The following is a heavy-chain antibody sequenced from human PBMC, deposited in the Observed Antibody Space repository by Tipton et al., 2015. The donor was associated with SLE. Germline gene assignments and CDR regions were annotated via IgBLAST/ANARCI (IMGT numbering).Heavy chain of an antibody. J-gene: IGHJ3*02. V-gene: IGHV4-39*07. Sequence: TLSLTCTVSGGSISSSSHYWGWIRQPPGKGLEWIGSIYYSGSTYYNPSLKSRVTMSVDTSKNQFSLKLSSVTAADTAVYYCARVRYSGYEGAFDIWGQGTMVTVSS. D-gene: IGHD5-12*01. CDR2: IYYSGST. CDR3: ARVRYSGYEGAFDI. CDR1: GGSISSSSHY.